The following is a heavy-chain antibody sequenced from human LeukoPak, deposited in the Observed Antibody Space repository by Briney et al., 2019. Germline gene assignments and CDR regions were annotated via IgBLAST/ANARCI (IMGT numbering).Heavy chain of an antibody. CDR3: ARGPVVPAANSGNAFDI. V-gene: IGHV3-11*01. D-gene: IGHD2-2*01. CDR1: GFTFSDYY. Sequence: GGSLRLSCAASGFTFSDYYMTWIRQAPGKGLEWVSYISRSGNTIYYADSLKGRFTISRDNAKNSLYLQMNSLRAEDTAVYYCARGPVVPAANSGNAFDIWGQGTMVTVSS. J-gene: IGHJ3*02. CDR2: ISRSGNTI.